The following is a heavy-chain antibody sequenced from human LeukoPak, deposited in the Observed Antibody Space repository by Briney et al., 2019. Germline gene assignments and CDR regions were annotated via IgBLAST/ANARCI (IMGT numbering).Heavy chain of an antibody. CDR2: INPNSGGT. V-gene: IGHV1-2*02. D-gene: IGHD2/OR15-2a*01. CDR3: ARSTTPKENEYFEH. J-gene: IGHJ1*01. Sequence: ASVKVSCKASGYTFTGYYIHWVRQAPGQGLEWMGWINPNSGGTNYIQKFQGRVIMTRDTSISTAYMELSRLRSDDTAVYYCARSTTPKENEYFEHWGRDTLVTVSS. CDR1: GYTFTGYY.